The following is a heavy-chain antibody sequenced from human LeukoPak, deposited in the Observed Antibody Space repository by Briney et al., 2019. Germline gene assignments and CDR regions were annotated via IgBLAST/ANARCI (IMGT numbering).Heavy chain of an antibody. V-gene: IGHV1-24*01. CDR2: FDPEDGET. CDR1: GYTLTELS. CDR3: VSWAGKYYETSDYYLAPANS. D-gene: IGHD3-22*01. Sequence: ASVKVSCKVSGYTLTELSMHWVRQAPGKGLEWMGGFDPEDGETIYAQKFQGRVTMTEDTSTDTAYMELSSLRVEDTAVYYCVSWAGKYYETSDYYLAPANSWGQGTLVTVSS. J-gene: IGHJ4*02.